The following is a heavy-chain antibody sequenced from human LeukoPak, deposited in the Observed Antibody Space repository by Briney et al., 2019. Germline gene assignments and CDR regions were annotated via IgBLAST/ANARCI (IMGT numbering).Heavy chain of an antibody. J-gene: IGHJ4*02. V-gene: IGHV3-23*01. CDR1: GFTFSSYA. CDR2: ISGSGGST. D-gene: IGHD3-10*01. CDR3: AKSEVGNYGSGSYNYFDY. Sequence: PGGSLRLSCAASGFTFSSYAMSWVRQAPGKGLEWVSAISGSGGSTYYADSVKGRFTISRDNSKNTLYLQMNSLRAEDTAVYYCAKSEVGNYGSGSYNYFDYWGQGTLVTVSS.